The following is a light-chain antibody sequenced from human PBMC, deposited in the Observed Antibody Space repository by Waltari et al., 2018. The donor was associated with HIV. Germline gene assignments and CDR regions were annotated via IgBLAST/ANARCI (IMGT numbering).Light chain of an antibody. CDR3: QQYYSTPPYT. V-gene: IGKV4-1*01. Sequence: DIVMTQSPDSLAVSLGERATIHCKSSQSVLCSSNNKNYLAWYQQKPGQPPKLLIYWASTRESGVPDRFSGSGSGTDFTLTISSLQAEDVAVYYCQQYYSTPPYTFGQGTKLEIK. J-gene: IGKJ2*01. CDR1: QSVLCSSNNKNY. CDR2: WAS.